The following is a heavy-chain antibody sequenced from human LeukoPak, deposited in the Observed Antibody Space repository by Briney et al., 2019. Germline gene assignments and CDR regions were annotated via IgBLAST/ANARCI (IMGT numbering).Heavy chain of an antibody. J-gene: IGHJ5*02. Sequence: PSETLSLTCTVSGGSISSSSYYWSWIRQHPGKGLEWIGYIYYSGSTYYNPSLKSRVTISVDTSKNQFSLKLSSVTAADTAVYYCARGRDSSGSNWFDPWGQGTLVTVSS. CDR2: IYYSGST. CDR3: ARGRDSSGSNWFDP. V-gene: IGHV4-31*03. CDR1: GGSISSSSYY. D-gene: IGHD3-22*01.